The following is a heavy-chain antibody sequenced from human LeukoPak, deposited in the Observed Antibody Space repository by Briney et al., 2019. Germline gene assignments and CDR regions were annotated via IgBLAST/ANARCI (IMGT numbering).Heavy chain of an antibody. V-gene: IGHV3-30*02. Sequence: GGSLRLSCAASGFTFSSYGMHWVRQAPGKGLEWVTFIRYDGSIIYYADSVKGRFTISRDNSKNTLYLQMNSLRAEDTAVYYCARSDYYYYYMDVWGKGTTVTISS. CDR3: ARSDYYYYYMDV. J-gene: IGHJ6*03. CDR2: IRYDGSII. CDR1: GFTFSSYG.